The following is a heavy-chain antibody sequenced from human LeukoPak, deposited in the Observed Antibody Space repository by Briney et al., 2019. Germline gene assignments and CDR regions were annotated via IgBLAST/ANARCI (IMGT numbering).Heavy chain of an antibody. D-gene: IGHD4-17*01. CDR2: INHSGST. V-gene: IGHV4-34*01. CDR1: GGSFSGYY. Sequence: SETLSLTCAVYGGSFSGYYWSWIRQPAGKGLEWIGEINHSGSTNYNPSLKSRVTISVDTSKNQFSLKLSSVTAADTAVYYCARIAPTVTTWEADAFDIWGQGTMVTVSS. J-gene: IGHJ3*02. CDR3: ARIAPTVTTWEADAFDI.